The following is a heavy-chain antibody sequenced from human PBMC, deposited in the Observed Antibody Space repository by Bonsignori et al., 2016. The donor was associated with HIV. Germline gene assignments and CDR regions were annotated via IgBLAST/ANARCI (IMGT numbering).Heavy chain of an antibody. CDR1: GFTFSSYG. CDR3: AKDESYGSGLHLSY. CDR2: IRYDGSNK. Sequence: GGSLRLSCAASGFTFSSYGMHWVRQAPGKGLEWVAFIRYDGSNKYYADSVKGRFTISRDNSKNTLYLQMNSLRAEDTAVYYCAKDESYGSGLHLSYWGQGTLVTVSS. J-gene: IGHJ4*02. D-gene: IGHD3-10*01. V-gene: IGHV3-30*02.